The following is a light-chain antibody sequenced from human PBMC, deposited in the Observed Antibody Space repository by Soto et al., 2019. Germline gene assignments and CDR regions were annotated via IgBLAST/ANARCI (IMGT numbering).Light chain of an antibody. CDR1: SSNIGNNA. J-gene: IGLJ3*02. CDR2: YND. CDR3: AAWDDSLHGWV. V-gene: IGLV1-36*01. Sequence: QSVLTQPPSVSAAPRQRVTISCSGDSSNIGNNAVNWYQQLPGKAPKLVMYYNDLLPSGVSDRFSGSKSGTSASLAISGLQSEDEADYYCAAWDDSLHGWVFGGGTKLTVL.